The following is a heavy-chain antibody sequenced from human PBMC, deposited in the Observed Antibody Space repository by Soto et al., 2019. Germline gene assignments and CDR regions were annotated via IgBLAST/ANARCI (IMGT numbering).Heavy chain of an antibody. J-gene: IGHJ6*02. CDR2: ISYDGTNK. D-gene: IGHD3-16*01. V-gene: IGHV3-30*18. Sequence: GSLRLSCDGSGFFLSDYGTHWVRQAPGKGLEWVAVISYDGTNKYYGDSAKGRFTIARDNSRNTLYLEMNSLSEEDTAVYYCSKDAGGTTPHGPSLGAWYFYYGMDVWGPGTTVTVSS. CDR1: GFFLSDYG. CDR3: SKDAGGTTPHGPSLGAWYFYYGMDV.